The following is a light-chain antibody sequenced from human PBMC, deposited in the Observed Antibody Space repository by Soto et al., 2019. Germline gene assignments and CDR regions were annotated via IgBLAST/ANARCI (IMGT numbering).Light chain of an antibody. J-gene: IGKJ5*01. CDR2: SAS. CDR1: QGISSA. V-gene: IGKV1D-13*01. CDR3: QQFHDYPIT. Sequence: AIQLTQSPSSLSASVGDRVTITCRTSQGISSALAWYQQKPGKAPNLLIYSASRLESGVPSRFSGSGSGTDFTLTISRLQPEDFATYYCQQFHDYPITFGQGTRLEIK.